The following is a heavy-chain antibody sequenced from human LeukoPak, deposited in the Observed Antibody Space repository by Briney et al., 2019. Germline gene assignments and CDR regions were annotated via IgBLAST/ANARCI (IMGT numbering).Heavy chain of an antibody. CDR2: ISSDGSWT. V-gene: IGHV3-74*01. CDR3: VSFYETY. CDR1: GNYW. J-gene: IGHJ4*02. D-gene: IGHD2/OR15-2a*01. Sequence: PGGSLRLSCAASGNYWMHWVCQAPGKGLVWVSHISSDGSWTSYADSVKGRFTISKDNAKNTVYLQMNNLRAEDTAVYYCVSFYETYWGRGTLVTVSS.